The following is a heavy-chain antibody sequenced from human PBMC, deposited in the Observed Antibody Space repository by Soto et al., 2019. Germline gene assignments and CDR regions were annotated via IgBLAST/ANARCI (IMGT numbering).Heavy chain of an antibody. CDR1: RLIFSTYG. CDR3: VRDTMRASAAASLDY. V-gene: IGHV3-48*03. J-gene: IGHJ4*02. Sequence: ALLVAWVTYRLIFSTYGFNWVRQAPGRGLEWISYISVSGNIIKYAESVKGRFTISRDNADNSLHLHMSNLRVDDTALYFCVRDTMRASAAASLDYWGQGTQVTSPQ. D-gene: IGHD2-2*01. CDR2: ISVSGNII.